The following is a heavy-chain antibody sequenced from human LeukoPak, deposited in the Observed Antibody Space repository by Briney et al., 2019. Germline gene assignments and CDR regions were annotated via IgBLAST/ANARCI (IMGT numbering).Heavy chain of an antibody. Sequence: ASVKVSCKASGGTFSSYAISWVRQAPGQGLEWMGGIVPIFGTANYAQKFQGRVTITADESTSTAYMELSSLRSEDTAVYYCARGYVPTRDGYNTLDYWGQGTLVTVSS. CDR2: IVPIFGTA. CDR3: ARGYVPTRDGYNTLDY. V-gene: IGHV1-69*13. J-gene: IGHJ4*02. CDR1: GGTFSSYA. D-gene: IGHD5-24*01.